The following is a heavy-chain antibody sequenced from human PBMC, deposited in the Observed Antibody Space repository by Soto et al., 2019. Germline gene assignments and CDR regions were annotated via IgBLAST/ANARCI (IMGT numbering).Heavy chain of an antibody. V-gene: IGHV4-59*01. D-gene: IGHD6-13*01. Sequence: TSETLSLTCTVSGGSISSYYWSWIRQPPGKGLEWIGYIYYGGSTNYNPSLKSRVTISVDTSKNQFSLKLSSVTAADTAVYYCARVVRANRRWYQIGSWFDPWGQGTLVTVSS. CDR1: GGSISSYY. J-gene: IGHJ5*02. CDR2: IYYGGST. CDR3: ARVVRANRRWYQIGSWFDP.